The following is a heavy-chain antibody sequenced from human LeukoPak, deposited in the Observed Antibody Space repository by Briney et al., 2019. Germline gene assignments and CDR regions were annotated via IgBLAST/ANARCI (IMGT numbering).Heavy chain of an antibody. CDR2: IRSKANSYAT. CDR1: GFTFSGSA. D-gene: IGHD3-3*01. J-gene: IGHJ4*02. Sequence: GGSLRLSCAASGFTFSGSAMHWVRQASGKGLEWVGRIRSKANSYATAYAASVKGRFTISRDDSKNTAYLQMNSLKTEDTAVYHCTRHSEQYYDFWSGYSGDYWGQGTLVTVSS. V-gene: IGHV3-73*01. CDR3: TRHSEQYYDFWSGYSGDY.